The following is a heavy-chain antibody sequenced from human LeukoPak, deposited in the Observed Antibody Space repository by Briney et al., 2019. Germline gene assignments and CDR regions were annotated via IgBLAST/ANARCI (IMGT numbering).Heavy chain of an antibody. J-gene: IGHJ5*02. CDR1: GYTFTGYY. V-gene: IGHV1-2*02. CDR3: ARERIAAAAWFDP. Sequence: ASVKVSCKASGYTFTGYYMHWVRQAHGQGLEWMGWINPNSGGTNYAQKFQGRVTMTRDTSISTAYMELSRLRSDDTAVYYCARERIAAAAWFDPWGQGTLVTVSS. D-gene: IGHD6-13*01. CDR2: INPNSGGT.